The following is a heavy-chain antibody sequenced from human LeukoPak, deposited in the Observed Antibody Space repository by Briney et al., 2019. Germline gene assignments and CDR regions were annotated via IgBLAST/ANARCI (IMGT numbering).Heavy chain of an antibody. D-gene: IGHD1-26*01. V-gene: IGHV4-34*01. CDR2: TNHSGST. CDR3: ARGDSGSYYWIDY. J-gene: IGHJ4*02. Sequence: PSETLSLTCAVYGGSFSGYYWSWIRQPPGKGLEWIGETNHSGSTNYNPSLKSRVTISVDTSKNQFSLKLSSVTAADTAVYYCARGDSGSYYWIDYWGQGTLVTVSS. CDR1: GGSFSGYY.